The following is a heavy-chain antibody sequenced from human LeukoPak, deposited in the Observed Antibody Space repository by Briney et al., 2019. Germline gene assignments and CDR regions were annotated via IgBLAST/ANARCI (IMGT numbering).Heavy chain of an antibody. J-gene: IGHJ4*02. V-gene: IGHV4-4*07. CDR3: ARDVYAQWLPGAFDY. CDR2: IYTPGST. D-gene: IGHD6-19*01. CDR1: GGSISSYH. Sequence: PSETLSLTCTVSGGSISSYHWSWIRQPAGKGLEWIGHIYTPGSTKYNPSLKSRVTMSVDTSKNQFSLKLSSVTAADTAVYYCARDVYAQWLPGAFDYWGQGTLVTVSS.